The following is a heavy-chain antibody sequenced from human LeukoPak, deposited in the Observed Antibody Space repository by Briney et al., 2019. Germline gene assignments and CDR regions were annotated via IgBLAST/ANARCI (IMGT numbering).Heavy chain of an antibody. CDR3: ARSPDIAARPLDY. V-gene: IGHV4-34*01. CDR1: GGSFSGYY. J-gene: IGHJ4*02. CDR2: INHSGST. D-gene: IGHD6-6*01. Sequence: PSETLSLTCAVYGGSFSGYYWSWIRQPPGKGLEWIGEINHSGSTNYNPSLKSRVTISVDTSKNQFSLKLSSVTAADTAVYYCARSPDIAARPLDYWGQGTLVTVSS.